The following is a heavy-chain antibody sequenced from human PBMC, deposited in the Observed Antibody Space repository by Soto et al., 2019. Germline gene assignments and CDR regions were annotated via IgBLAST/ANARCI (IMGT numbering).Heavy chain of an antibody. Sequence: EVQLVESGGGLVQPGGCLRLSCAASGFTFSNHDMHWFRQATGKGLEWVSGVGTVGDIYYSGSVKGRFTVSRENARNSFYLQMNSLGAGDTAVYYCARRYCRGGTCPGIGFDYWGQGTLVTVSS. V-gene: IGHV3-13*01. J-gene: IGHJ4*02. CDR3: ARRYCRGGTCPGIGFDY. CDR2: VGTVGDI. D-gene: IGHD2-15*01. CDR1: GFTFSNHD.